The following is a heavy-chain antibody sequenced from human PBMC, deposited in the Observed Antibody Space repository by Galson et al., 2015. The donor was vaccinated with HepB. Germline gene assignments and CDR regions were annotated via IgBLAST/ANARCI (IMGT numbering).Heavy chain of an antibody. J-gene: IGHJ3*02. D-gene: IGHD3-22*01. Sequence: SLRLSCAASGFTFSSYAMSWVRQAPGKGLEWVSAISGSGGSTYYADSVKGRFTISRDNSKNTLYLQMNSLRAEDTAVYYCAKDPAGYYDSPRGGNDAFDIWGQGTMVTVSS. CDR1: GFTFSSYA. CDR2: ISGSGGST. CDR3: AKDPAGYYDSPRGGNDAFDI. V-gene: IGHV3-23*01.